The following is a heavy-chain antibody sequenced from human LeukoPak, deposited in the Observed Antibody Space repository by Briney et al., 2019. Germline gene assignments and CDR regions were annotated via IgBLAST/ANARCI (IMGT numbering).Heavy chain of an antibody. V-gene: IGHV4-59*12. Sequence: PSETLSLTCTVSGGSISSYYWSWIRQPPGKGLEWIGYIYYSGSTNYNPSLKSRVTISVDTSKNQFSLKLSSVTAADTAVYYCARENPLWFGELSFDYWGQGTLVTVSS. CDR1: GGSISSYY. CDR3: ARENPLWFGELSFDY. CDR2: IYYSGST. J-gene: IGHJ4*02. D-gene: IGHD3-10*01.